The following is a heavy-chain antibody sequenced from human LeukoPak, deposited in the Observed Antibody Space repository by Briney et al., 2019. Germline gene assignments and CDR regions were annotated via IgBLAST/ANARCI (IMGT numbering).Heavy chain of an antibody. V-gene: IGHV3-23*01. CDR3: AKVVHYGAFDM. Sequence: GGSLRVSCAASGFTFNICAMTWVRQAPGKGLEWVSTITDSGDSTYYADSVKGRFTISRDNFKNMVSLQMHSRRVEDTAVYYCAKVVHYGAFDMRGQGTMVTVSS. J-gene: IGHJ3*02. CDR2: ITDSGDST. CDR1: GFTFNICA. D-gene: IGHD3-16*01.